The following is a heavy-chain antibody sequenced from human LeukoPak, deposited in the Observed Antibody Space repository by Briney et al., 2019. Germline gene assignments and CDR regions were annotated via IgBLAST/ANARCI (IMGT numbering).Heavy chain of an antibody. J-gene: IGHJ6*03. Sequence: ASVKVSCKASGGTFSSYAISWVRQAPGQGLEWMGWISTYNGNTNYAQKLQGRVTMTTDTSTSTAYMELRSLRSDDTAVYYCARDLGRRCSGGSCYYYSNYMDVWGKGTTVTISS. CDR3: ARDLGRRCSGGSCYYYSNYMDV. D-gene: IGHD2-15*01. V-gene: IGHV1-18*01. CDR1: GGTFSSYA. CDR2: ISTYNGNT.